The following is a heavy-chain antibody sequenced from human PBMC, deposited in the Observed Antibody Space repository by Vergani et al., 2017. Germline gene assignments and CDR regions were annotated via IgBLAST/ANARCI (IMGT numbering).Heavy chain of an antibody. J-gene: IGHJ4*02. Sequence: QLQLQESGPGLVKPSETLSLTCTVSGGSISSSSYYWGWIRQTPGKGLEWIGSIYYSGSTYYNPSLKSRVTISVDTSKNQFSLKLSSVTAADTAVYYCAKTPSMVRGVHLDYWGQGTLVTVSS. CDR3: AKTPSMVRGVHLDY. CDR1: GGSISSSSYY. D-gene: IGHD3-10*01. V-gene: IGHV4-39*01. CDR2: IYYSGST.